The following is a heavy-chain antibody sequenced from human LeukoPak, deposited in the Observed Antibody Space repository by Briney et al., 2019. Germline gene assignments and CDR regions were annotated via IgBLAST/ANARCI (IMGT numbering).Heavy chain of an antibody. V-gene: IGHV3-30*04. Sequence: PGRSLRLSCAASEFIFSSYVMSWVRQAPGEGLECVAIVSFDGRYKHYVDSVKGRFTISRDNSNNTLYLQMKSLRTDDTAVYYCARILGGGIDYWGQGTLVTVSS. CDR3: ARILGGGIDY. D-gene: IGHD3-16*01. CDR1: EFIFSSYV. CDR2: VSFDGRYK. J-gene: IGHJ4*02.